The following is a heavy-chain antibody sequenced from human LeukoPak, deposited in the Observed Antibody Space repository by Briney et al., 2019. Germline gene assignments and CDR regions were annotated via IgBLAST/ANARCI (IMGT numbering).Heavy chain of an antibody. CDR3: ARPGARTHFDFWSGPFDF. D-gene: IGHD3-3*01. CDR1: GYTFTSYD. CDR2: MNPNSGNT. V-gene: IGHV1-8*02. Sequence: ASVKVSCKASGYTFTSYDINWVRQATGQGLEWMGWMNPNSGNTGYAQKFQGRVTMTRDMSTSTVYMELSSLRSDDTAVYYCARPGARTHFDFWSGPFDFWGQGTLVTVSS. J-gene: IGHJ4*02.